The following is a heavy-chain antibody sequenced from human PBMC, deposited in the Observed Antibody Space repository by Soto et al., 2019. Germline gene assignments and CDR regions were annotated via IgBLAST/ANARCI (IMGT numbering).Heavy chain of an antibody. Sequence: PSETLSLTCAVYGGSFSGYYWSWIRQPPGKGLEWIGEINHSGSTNYNPSLKSRVTISVDTSKNQFSLKLSSVTAADTAVYYCARSRRAMIVVVIRAYNWFDPWGQGTLVTVSS. CDR3: ARSRRAMIVVVIRAYNWFDP. J-gene: IGHJ5*02. CDR1: GGSFSGYY. V-gene: IGHV4-34*01. CDR2: INHSGST. D-gene: IGHD3-22*01.